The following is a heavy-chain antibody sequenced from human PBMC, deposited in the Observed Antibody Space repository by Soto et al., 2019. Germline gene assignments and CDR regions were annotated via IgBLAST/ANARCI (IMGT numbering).Heavy chain of an antibody. CDR1: GFTFNIYA. CDR2: LSAGGDIT. CDR3: AKDPTTVIRGYFDF. D-gene: IGHD4-4*01. J-gene: IGHJ4*02. Sequence: GGSLRLSCAASGFTFNIYAMNWVRQAPGKGLEWVSALSAGGDITFYADSVKGRFSISRDNSKNTLYLQMNSLRAEDTAVYYCAKDPTTVIRGYFDFWGQGSLVTVSS. V-gene: IGHV3-23*01.